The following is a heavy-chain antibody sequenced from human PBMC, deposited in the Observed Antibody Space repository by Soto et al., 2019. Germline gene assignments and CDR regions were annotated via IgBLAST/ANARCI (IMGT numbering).Heavy chain of an antibody. CDR3: ASDSYSSSWYYYSYGMDV. Sequence: GGSLRLSCAASGFTFSSYGMHWVRQAPGKGLEWVAVIWYDGSNKYYADSVKGRFTISRDNSKNTLYLQMNSLRADDTAVYYCASDSYSSSWYYYSYGMDVWGQGTTVTVSS. CDR1: GFTFSSYG. CDR2: IWYDGSNK. D-gene: IGHD6-13*01. J-gene: IGHJ6*02. V-gene: IGHV3-33*01.